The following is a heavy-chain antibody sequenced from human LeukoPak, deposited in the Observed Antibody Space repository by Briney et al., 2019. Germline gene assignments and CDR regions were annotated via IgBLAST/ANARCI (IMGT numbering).Heavy chain of an antibody. V-gene: IGHV3-30*04. J-gene: IGHJ4*02. Sequence: GGPLRLSCAASGFTSSSYAMHGVRQAPGKGLEGVAVISYDGSNKYYAHSVKGRFTISRDNSKNTLYLQMNSLRAEDTAVYYCARNTAMVTDFDYWGQGTLVTVSS. CDR2: ISYDGSNK. D-gene: IGHD5-18*01. CDR3: ARNTAMVTDFDY. CDR1: GFTSSSYA.